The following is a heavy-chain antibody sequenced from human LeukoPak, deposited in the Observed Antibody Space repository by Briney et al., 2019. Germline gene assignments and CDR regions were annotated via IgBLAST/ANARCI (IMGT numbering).Heavy chain of an antibody. D-gene: IGHD5-24*01. CDR1: GFTFSSYG. CDR3: ARDWVYKIDY. Sequence: GRSLRLSCAASGFTFSSYGMHWVRQAPGKGLEWVAVISYDGSNKYYADSVKGRFTISRDNSKNTLYLQMNSLRAEDTAVYYCARDWVYKIDYWGRGTLVTVSS. J-gene: IGHJ4*02. V-gene: IGHV3-30*03. CDR2: ISYDGSNK.